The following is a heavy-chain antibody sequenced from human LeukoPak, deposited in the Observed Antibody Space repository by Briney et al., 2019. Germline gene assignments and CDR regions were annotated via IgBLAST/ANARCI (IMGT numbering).Heavy chain of an antibody. CDR3: ATLFDYQYYFDY. V-gene: IGHV3-33*01. CDR1: GFTFSSYG. D-gene: IGHD3-9*01. CDR2: IWYDGSNK. Sequence: GGSLRLSCAASGFTFSSYGMHWVRQAPGKGLEWVAVIWYDGSNKYYADSVKGRFTISRDNSKNTLYLQMNSLRAEDTAVYYCATLFDYQYYFDYWGQGTLVTLSS. J-gene: IGHJ4*02.